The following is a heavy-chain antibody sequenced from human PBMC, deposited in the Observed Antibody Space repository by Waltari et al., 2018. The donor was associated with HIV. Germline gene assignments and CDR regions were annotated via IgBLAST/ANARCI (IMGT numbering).Heavy chain of an antibody. CDR3: AINKVAATHQSPFDY. J-gene: IGHJ4*02. Sequence: QVQLVQSGAEVKKPGASVKVSCKASGYTFTSYYMHWVRQAPGQGLEWMGISNPSGGRKSYAQKFQGRVTMTRDTSTSTVYMELSSLRSEDTAVYYCAINKVAATHQSPFDYWGQGTLVTVSS. CDR2: SNPSGGRK. V-gene: IGHV1-46*01. D-gene: IGHD2-15*01. CDR1: GYTFTSYY.